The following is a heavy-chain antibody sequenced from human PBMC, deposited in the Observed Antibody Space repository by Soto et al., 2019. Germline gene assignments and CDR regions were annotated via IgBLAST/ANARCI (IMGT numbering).Heavy chain of an antibody. D-gene: IGHD2-15*01. CDR2: ISNDGGNK. V-gene: IGHV3-30-3*01. CDR3: ARGDREDIAVVIGVRPGEYGVDV. Sequence: QVQLVESGGGVVQPGRSLRLSCAASGFTFRNYAMHWVRQAPGKGLECVAVISNDGGNKFYRDYVKGRFTISRDNSKNTLYLQINSLRYEDTAVYYCARGDREDIAVVIGVRPGEYGVDVWGQGTTVTVSS. CDR1: GFTFRNYA. J-gene: IGHJ6*02.